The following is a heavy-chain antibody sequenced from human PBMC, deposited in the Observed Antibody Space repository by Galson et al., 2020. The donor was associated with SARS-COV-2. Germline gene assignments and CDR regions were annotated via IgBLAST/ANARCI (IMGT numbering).Heavy chain of an antibody. D-gene: IGHD5-18*01. CDR3: PRGSGYSYGYVNSFDY. CDR2: IYPADSDT. J-gene: IGHJ4*02. CDR1: GYRSTSYS. V-gene: IGHV5-51*01. Sequence: GESPMLYCKGSGYRSTSYSIGWVRQMPVKGLEWLGLIYPADSDTRYSPSFPGQFTISADKSISTAYLQWSNLKASDTAMYYCPRGSGYSYGYVNSFDYWGQGTLVTVSS.